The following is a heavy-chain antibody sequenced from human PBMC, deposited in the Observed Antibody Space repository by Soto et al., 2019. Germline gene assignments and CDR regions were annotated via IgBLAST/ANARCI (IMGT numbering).Heavy chain of an antibody. CDR2: ISGSGGST. Sequence: EVQLLESGGGLVQPGGSLRLSCAASGFTFSSYAMSWVCQAPGKGLEWVSAISGSGGSTYYADSVKGRFTISRDNSKNTLYLQMNSLRAEDTAVYYCARRGTDWNERGFDYWGQGTLVTVSS. D-gene: IGHD1-1*01. CDR1: GFTFSSYA. V-gene: IGHV3-23*01. J-gene: IGHJ4*02. CDR3: ARRGTDWNERGFDY.